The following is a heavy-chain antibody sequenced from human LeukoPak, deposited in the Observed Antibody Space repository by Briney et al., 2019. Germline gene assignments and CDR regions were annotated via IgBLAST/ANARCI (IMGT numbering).Heavy chain of an antibody. CDR3: AREYSTSSTAFDI. D-gene: IGHD6-6*01. CDR2: TEHSGST. V-gene: IGHV4-34*01. CDR1: GGSFSDHY. Sequence: SETLSLTCAVYGGSFSDHYWSWIRQPPGKGLEWIGETEHSGSTNYNPSLKTRVTISVDTSKNQFSLRLSSVTAADTAVYYCAREYSTSSTAFDIWGQGTTVTVSS. J-gene: IGHJ3*02.